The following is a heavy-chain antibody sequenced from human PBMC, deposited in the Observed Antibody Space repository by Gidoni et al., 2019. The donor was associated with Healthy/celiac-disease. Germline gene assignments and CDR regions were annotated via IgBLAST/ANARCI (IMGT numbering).Heavy chain of an antibody. J-gene: IGHJ5*02. CDR2: ISSSSSYI. CDR1: GFTFSSYS. CDR3: ARDPTKPSSSSWSPRGWFDP. V-gene: IGHV3-21*01. Sequence: EVQLVDSGGGLVKPGGSLRLSCAASGFTFSSYSMNWVRPAPGKGLDGVSSISSSSSYIYYADSVKGRFTISRDNAKNSLYLQMNSLRAEDTAVYYCARDPTKPSSSSWSPRGWFDPWGQGTLVTVSS. D-gene: IGHD6-13*01.